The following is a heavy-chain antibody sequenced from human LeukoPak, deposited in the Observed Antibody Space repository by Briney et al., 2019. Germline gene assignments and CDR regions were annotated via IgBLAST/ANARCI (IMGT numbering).Heavy chain of an antibody. D-gene: IGHD6-19*01. V-gene: IGHV3-23*01. CDR2: ISGSGGST. Sequence: GGSLRLSCAASGFTFSSYAMSWVRQAPGKGLEWVSAISGSGGSTYYADSVKGRFTISRDNSKNTLYLQMNSLRAEDTAVYYCAKEVSRIAVAGNRDYFDYWGQGTLVTASS. J-gene: IGHJ4*02. CDR1: GFTFSSYA. CDR3: AKEVSRIAVAGNRDYFDY.